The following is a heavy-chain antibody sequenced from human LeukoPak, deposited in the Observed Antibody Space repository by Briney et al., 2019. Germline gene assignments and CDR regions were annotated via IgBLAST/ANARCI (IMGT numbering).Heavy chain of an antibody. CDR1: GGSISSGGYY. V-gene: IGHV4-31*03. J-gene: IGHJ4*02. CDR3: ARVGSVWLEFAY. D-gene: IGHD2-8*02. CDR2: IFYSGST. Sequence: NSSETLSLTCTVSGGSISSGGYYWSWIRQHPGKGLEWIGYIFYSGSTYYNPSLKSRVTISVDTSKNQLSLKLSSVTAADTAVYYCARVGSVWLEFAYWGQGTLVTVSS.